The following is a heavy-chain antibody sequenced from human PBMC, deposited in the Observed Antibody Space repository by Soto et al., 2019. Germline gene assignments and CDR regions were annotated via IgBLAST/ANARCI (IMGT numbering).Heavy chain of an antibody. CDR1: GHTLSELF. CDR2: FDPEEGNT. D-gene: IGHD1-26*01. CDR3: AAGFPQWELLQY. J-gene: IGHJ4*02. Sequence: QVQLVQSGTEVKKPGASVKVSCKVSGHTLSELFVHWVRQAPGKSLEWLGGFDPEEGNTVYAHNFQGRVTMTDDSSTDTAYLELSSLRAADTAVYYCAAGFPQWELLQYWGQGTLLTVSS. V-gene: IGHV1-24*01.